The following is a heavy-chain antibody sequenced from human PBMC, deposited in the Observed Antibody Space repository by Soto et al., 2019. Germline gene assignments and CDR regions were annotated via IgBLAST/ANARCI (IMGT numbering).Heavy chain of an antibody. CDR2: IKRKSDGGTT. D-gene: IGHD3-9*01. CDR1: GFIFSNAW. CDR3: TASPGLSYTDVLTCFVSLTFFYYEMDV. J-gene: IGHJ6*02. Sequence: EVQLVESGGGLVKPGGSVRLSCAASGFIFSNAWMTWVRQAPGKGLEWVGRIKRKSDGGTTDYATSVKGRFTISKDDTIGRVDRKVKDLKRKNTAVYLCTASPGLSYTDVLTCFVSLTFFYYEMDVWGQGTTVTVSS. V-gene: IGHV3-15*05.